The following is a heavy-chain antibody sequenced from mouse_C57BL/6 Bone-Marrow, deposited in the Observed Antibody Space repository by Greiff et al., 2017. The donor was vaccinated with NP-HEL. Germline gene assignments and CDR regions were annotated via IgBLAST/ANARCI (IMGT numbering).Heavy chain of an antibody. CDR2: IYPRDGST. V-gene: IGHV1-85*01. D-gene: IGHD1-1*01. CDR3: ARSGYGSSYWYFDV. J-gene: IGHJ1*03. CDR1: GYTFTSYD. Sequence: QVTLKESGPELVKPGASVKLSCKASGYTFTSYDINWVKPRPGQGLAWIGWIYPRDGSTKYNEKFKGKATLTVDTSSSTAYMELHSLTSEDSAVDFCARSGYGSSYWYFDVWGTGTTVTVSS.